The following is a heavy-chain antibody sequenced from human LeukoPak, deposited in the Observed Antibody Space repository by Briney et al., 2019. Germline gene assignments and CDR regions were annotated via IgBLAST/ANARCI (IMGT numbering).Heavy chain of an antibody. V-gene: IGHV1-46*01. CDR1: GYTFTSYY. CDR3: ARVSGSGTSWGYYYYGMDV. Sequence: ALVKVSCKASGYTFTSYYMHWVRQAPGQGLEWMGIINPSGGSTSYAQKFQGRVTMTRDTSTSTVYMELSSLRSEDTAVYYCARVSGSGTSWGYYYYGMDVWGQGTTVTVSS. J-gene: IGHJ6*02. CDR2: INPSGGST. D-gene: IGHD2-2*01.